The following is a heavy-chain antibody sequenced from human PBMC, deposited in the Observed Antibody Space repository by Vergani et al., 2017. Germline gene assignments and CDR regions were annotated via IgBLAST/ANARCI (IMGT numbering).Heavy chain of an antibody. CDR3: ARGGEIQLWLRAYYYYMDV. D-gene: IGHD5-18*01. CDR2: VSTGTKSQ. J-gene: IGHJ6*03. Sequence: EVQLLQSGGGVIQPGGSVRLSCAASGFTFSACPMTWVRQAPGKGLEWVSFVSTGTKSQSYAESVKGRFTISRDSAKNSLYLQMDSLRAEDTAVYYCARGGEIQLWLRAYYYYMDVWGK. V-gene: IGHV3-48*01. CDR1: GFTFSACP.